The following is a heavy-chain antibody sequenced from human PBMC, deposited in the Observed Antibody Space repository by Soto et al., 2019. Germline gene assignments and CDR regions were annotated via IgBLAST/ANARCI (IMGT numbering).Heavy chain of an antibody. J-gene: IGHJ3*02. D-gene: IGHD4-17*01. CDR3: AREIATVVTPDDAFDI. Sequence: GGSLRLSCAASGFTFSSYWMHWVRQAPGKGLVWVSRINSDGSSTSYADSVKGRFTISRDNAKNTLYLQMNSLRAEDTAVYYCAREIATVVTPDDAFDIWGQGTMVTVSS. CDR2: INSDGSST. V-gene: IGHV3-74*01. CDR1: GFTFSSYW.